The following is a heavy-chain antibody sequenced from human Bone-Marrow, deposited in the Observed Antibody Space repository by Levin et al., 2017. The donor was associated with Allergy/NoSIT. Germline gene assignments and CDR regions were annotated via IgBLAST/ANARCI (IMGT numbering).Heavy chain of an antibody. J-gene: IGHJ4*02. Sequence: PSETLSLTCTVSGDSISSGNYYWSWIRQPAGKGLEWIGRIYTSGSTNYNPSLKSRVTISVDTSKNQFSLKLSSVTAADTAVYYCARGVRGVMFDYWGQGTLVTVSS. D-gene: IGHD3-10*01. CDR3: ARGVRGVMFDY. V-gene: IGHV4-61*02. CDR2: IYTSGST. CDR1: GDSISSGNYY.